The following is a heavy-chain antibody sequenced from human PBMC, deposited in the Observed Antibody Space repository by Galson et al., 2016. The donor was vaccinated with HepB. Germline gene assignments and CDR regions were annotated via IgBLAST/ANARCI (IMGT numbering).Heavy chain of an antibody. D-gene: IGHD3/OR15-3a*01. J-gene: IGHJ3*02. CDR1: GGSISGHY. CDR2: ISLRGSGST. Sequence: SETLSLTCTVSGGSISGHYWSWIRQPPGKGLEWIGFISLRGSGSTSYNPSLKSRVTISGDTSKNQISLRLRPVIAADTAVYYCASHDYWNDNHDSFDIWGQGKRVTVSS. V-gene: IGHV4-59*11. CDR3: ASHDYWNDNHDSFDI.